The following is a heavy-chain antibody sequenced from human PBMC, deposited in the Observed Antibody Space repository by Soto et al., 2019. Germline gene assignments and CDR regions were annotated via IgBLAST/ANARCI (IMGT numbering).Heavy chain of an antibody. CDR3: ARGSSGYISSWYYFDY. CDR1: GFTFTDYA. Sequence: GGSLRLSCAASGFTFTDYALSWFRQAPGKGLEWVATISGIGGSTYLADSVKGRLSISRDNSKNTVSLLMNSLRAEDTAVYFCARGSSGYISSWYYFDYWGRGTLVTVSS. J-gene: IGHJ4*02. D-gene: IGHD6-13*01. V-gene: IGHV3-23*01. CDR2: ISGIGGST.